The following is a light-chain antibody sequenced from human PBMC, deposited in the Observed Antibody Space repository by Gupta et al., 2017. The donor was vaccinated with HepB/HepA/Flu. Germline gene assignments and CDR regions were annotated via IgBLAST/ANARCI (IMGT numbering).Light chain of an antibody. V-gene: IGLV4-69*01. CDR1: SGHSTHA. CDR2: FNSDGSH. Sequence: QLVLTQSPSASASLGASVKLTCTLSSGHSTHAIAWHQQEPGRGPRYLMRFNSDGSHTKGAGLPGRFSGSSSGAERSLTISSLQPEDEADYYCQPWVSGIGYAFGTGTKVTVL. CDR3: QPWVSGIGYA. J-gene: IGLJ1*01.